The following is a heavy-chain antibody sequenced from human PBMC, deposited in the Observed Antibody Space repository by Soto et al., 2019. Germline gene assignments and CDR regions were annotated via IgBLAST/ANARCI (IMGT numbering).Heavy chain of an antibody. CDR2: MNPNSGNT. J-gene: IGHJ6*02. V-gene: IGHV1-8*01. D-gene: IGHD3-22*01. CDR1: GYTFTSYD. Sequence: GASVKVSCKASGYTFTSYDINWVRQATGQGLEGMGWMNPNSGNTGYAQKFQGRVTMTRNTSRSTAYMELSSLRSEDTAVYYCAARYYYDSSGYYGYYYGMDVWGQGTTVTVSS. CDR3: AARYYYDSSGYYGYYYGMDV.